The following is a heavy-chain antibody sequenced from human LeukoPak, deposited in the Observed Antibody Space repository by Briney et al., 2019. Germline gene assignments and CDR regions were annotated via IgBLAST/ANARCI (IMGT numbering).Heavy chain of an antibody. CDR2: IYYSGSA. CDR1: GGSISRSNYY. V-gene: IGHV4-39*01. J-gene: IGHJ4*02. CDR3: ARQTGGTSSIAD. Sequence: SETVSLTCTVSGGSISRSNYYWAWIRQPPGKGLEWIGNIYYSGSAYFDPSPRSRVTLSVDTSKNHFSLKLSSVTAADTAVYYCARQTGGTSSIADWGQGTLVTVSS. D-gene: IGHD6-6*01.